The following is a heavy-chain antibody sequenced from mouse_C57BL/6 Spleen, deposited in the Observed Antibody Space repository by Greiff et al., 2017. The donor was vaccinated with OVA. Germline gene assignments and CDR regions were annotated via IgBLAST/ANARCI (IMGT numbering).Heavy chain of an antibody. Sequence: EVKLMESGGGLVQPKGSLKLSCAASGFSFNTYAMNWVRQAPGKGLEWVARIRSKSNNYATYYADSVKDRFTISRDDSESMLYLQMNNLKTEDTAMYYCVRQYDYDGTGFAYWGQGTLVTVSA. CDR2: IRSKSNNYAT. J-gene: IGHJ3*01. CDR3: VRQYDYDGTGFAY. D-gene: IGHD2-4*01. V-gene: IGHV10-1*01. CDR1: GFSFNTYA.